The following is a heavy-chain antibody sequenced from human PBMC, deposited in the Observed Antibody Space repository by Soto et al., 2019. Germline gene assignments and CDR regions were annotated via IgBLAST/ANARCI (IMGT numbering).Heavy chain of an antibody. CDR2: INHSGST. V-gene: IGHV4-34*01. J-gene: IGHJ6*02. CDR1: GGSFSGYY. D-gene: IGHD2-2*01. Sequence: QVQLQQWGAGLLKPSETLSLTCSVYGGSFSGYYWSWIRQPPGKGLEWIGEINHSGSTNYNPSLKSRVTLSVDTSKNQFSLKLSSVTAADTAVYYCARGKVGYCSSTSCRAIYGMDVWGQGTTVTVSS. CDR3: ARGKVGYCSSTSCRAIYGMDV.